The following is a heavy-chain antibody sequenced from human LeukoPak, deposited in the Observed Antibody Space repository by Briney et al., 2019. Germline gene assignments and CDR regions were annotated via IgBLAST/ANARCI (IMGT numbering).Heavy chain of an antibody. V-gene: IGHV3-23*01. CDR3: APRGIRLWFDY. CDR2: ISDGGSST. J-gene: IGHJ4*02. D-gene: IGHD4/OR15-4a*01. Sequence: PGGSLRLSCAASGFTFTSYAMSWVRQAPGKGLEWVSTISDGGSSTFCADSVKGRFTISRDNSKNTLYLQMSSLRAEDTAVYYGAPRGIRLWFDYWGQGTLVTVSS. CDR1: GFTFTSYA.